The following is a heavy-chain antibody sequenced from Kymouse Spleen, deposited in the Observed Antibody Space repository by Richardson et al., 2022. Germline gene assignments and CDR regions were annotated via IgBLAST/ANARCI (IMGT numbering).Heavy chain of an antibody. CDR1: GFTFDDYA. CDR2: ISWNSGSI. V-gene: IGHV3-9*01. CDR3: AKGPLLWFGESLFDY. Sequence: EVQLVESGGGLVQPGRSLRLSCAASGFTFDDYAMHWVRQAPGKGLEWVSGISWNSGSIGYADSVKGRFTISRDNAKNSLYLQMNSLRAEDTALYYCAKGPLLWFGESLFDYWGQGTLVTVSS. J-gene: IGHJ4*02. D-gene: IGHD3-10*01.